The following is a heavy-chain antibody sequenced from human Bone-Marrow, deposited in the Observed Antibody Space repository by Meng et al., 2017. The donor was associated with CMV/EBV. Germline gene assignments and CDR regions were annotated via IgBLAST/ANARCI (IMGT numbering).Heavy chain of an antibody. D-gene: IGHD6-13*01. J-gene: IGHJ4*02. Sequence: QVQLQQWGAGLLKPSXXXXLTXXVXXGSFSGYYWSWIRQPPGKGLEWIGEINHSGSTNYNPSLKSRVTISVDTSKNQFSLKLSSVTAADTAVYYCARSSHQKAYSSSWYWVLPSFAYWGQGTLVTVSS. CDR1: XGSFSGYY. CDR2: INHSGST. CDR3: ARSSHQKAYSSSWYWVLPSFAY. V-gene: IGHV4-34*01.